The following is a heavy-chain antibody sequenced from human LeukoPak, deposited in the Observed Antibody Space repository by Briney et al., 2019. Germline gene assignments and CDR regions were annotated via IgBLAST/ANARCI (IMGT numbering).Heavy chain of an antibody. J-gene: IGHJ3*02. V-gene: IGHV2-5*01. CDR3: AQRHRGVASDI. CDR1: GFSFSSGGVG. CDR2: IYENDEK. Sequence: KESGPTLVNPTQTLTLTCTFSGFSFSSGGVGVGWIRQPPGGALEWLGVIYENDEKLYSSSLQNRLSITKDTSKNQVVLTMANMDPVDTPTYSCAQRHRGVASDIWGQGTMVTVSS. D-gene: IGHD2-15*01.